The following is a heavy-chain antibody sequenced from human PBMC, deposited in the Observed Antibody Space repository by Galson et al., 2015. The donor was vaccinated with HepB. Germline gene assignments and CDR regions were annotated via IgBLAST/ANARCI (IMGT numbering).Heavy chain of an antibody. CDR1: GYTFISYA. CDR3: AREKTRTSSIAARPFDP. D-gene: IGHD6-6*01. CDR2: INAGSGNT. Sequence: SVKVSCKASGYTFISYAMHWVRQAPGQRLEWMGWINAGSGNTKYSQKFQGRVTITRDTSASTAYMELSSLRSEDTAVYYCAREKTRTSSIAARPFDPWGQGTLVTVSS. J-gene: IGHJ5*02. V-gene: IGHV1-3*01.